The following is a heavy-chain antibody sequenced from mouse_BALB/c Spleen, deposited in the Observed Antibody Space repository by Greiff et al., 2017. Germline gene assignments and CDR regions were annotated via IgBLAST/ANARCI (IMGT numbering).Heavy chain of an antibody. V-gene: IGHV3-2*02. CDR1: GYSITSDYA. J-gene: IGHJ4*01. CDR2: ISYSGST. CDR3: ARWGYFFYAMDY. Sequence: VQLQQSGPGLVKPSQSLSLTCTVTGYSITSDYAWNWIRQFPGNKLEWMGYISYSGSTSYNPSLKSRISITRDTSKNQFFLQLNSVTTEDTATYYCARWGYFFYAMDYWGQGTSVTVSS.